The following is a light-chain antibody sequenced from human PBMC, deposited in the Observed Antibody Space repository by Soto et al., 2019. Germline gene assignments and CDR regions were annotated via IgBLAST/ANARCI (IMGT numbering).Light chain of an antibody. CDR2: DAS. CDR3: QQYGTSPET. Sequence: EVVLARCRGTLSLSPGERATLSCRASQSVTSSYLAWYQQKPGQAPRLLIYDASIRATDIPDRFSGSGSGTDFTLIITRLEPEDFAVYYCQQYGTSPETFGQGTKVDIK. CDR1: QSVTSSY. J-gene: IGKJ1*01. V-gene: IGKV3-20*01.